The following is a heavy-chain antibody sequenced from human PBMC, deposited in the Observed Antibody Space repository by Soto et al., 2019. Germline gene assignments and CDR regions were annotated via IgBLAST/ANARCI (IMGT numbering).Heavy chain of an antibody. J-gene: IGHJ4*02. Sequence: QVQLQESGPGLVKPSETLSLTCTVSGGSISSYYWSWIRQPPGKGLEWIGYSYYSGSTNYHPALKSRVTISVGTSRNQFSLKLSSVTAPDTAVYYCVRLEILHGDCNYWGQGTRVPVSS. D-gene: IGHD2-21*02. CDR3: VRLEILHGDCNY. CDR2: SYYSGST. CDR1: GGSISSYY. V-gene: IGHV4-59*08.